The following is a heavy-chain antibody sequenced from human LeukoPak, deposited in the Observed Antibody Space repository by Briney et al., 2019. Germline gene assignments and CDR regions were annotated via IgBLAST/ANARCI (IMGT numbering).Heavy chain of an antibody. CDR1: GFTFSSYS. CDR2: ISSSSSYI. D-gene: IGHD6-25*01. J-gene: IGHJ3*02. CDR3: ARADSSGRGAFDI. Sequence: PGGSLRLSCAASGFTFSSYSMNWVRQAPGKGLEWVSSISSSSSYIYYADSVKGRFTISRDNAKNSLYLQMNSLRAVDTAVYYCARADSSGRGAFDIWGQGTMVTVSS. V-gene: IGHV3-21*01.